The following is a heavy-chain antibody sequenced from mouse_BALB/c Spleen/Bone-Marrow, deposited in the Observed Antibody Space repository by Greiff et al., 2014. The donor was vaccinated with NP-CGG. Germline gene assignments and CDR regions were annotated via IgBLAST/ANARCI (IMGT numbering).Heavy chain of an antibody. V-gene: IGHV5-17*02. CDR1: GFTFSSFR. CDR2: ISDGSSTI. CDR3: ARLDVGGY. J-gene: IGHJ2*01. Sequence: VQLKESGGGLVQPGGSRKLSCAASGFTFSSFRMHWVRQAPEKGLEWVAYISDGSSTIYYADTVKGRFTIFRDNPKNTLFLQMTSLRSEDTAMYYCARLDVGGYWGQGTTLTVSS.